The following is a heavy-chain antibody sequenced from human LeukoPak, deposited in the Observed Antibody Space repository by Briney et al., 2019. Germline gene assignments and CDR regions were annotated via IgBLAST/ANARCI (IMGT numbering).Heavy chain of an antibody. CDR1: GGSFSGYY. J-gene: IGHJ5*02. CDR2: INHSGST. V-gene: IGHV4-34*01. Sequence: SETLSLTCAVYGGSFSGYYWSWIRQPPGKGLEWIGEINHSGSTNYNPSLKSRVTISVDTSKNQFSLKLSSVTAADTAVYNCARGLGSWFDPWGQGTLVTVSS. CDR3: ARGLGSWFDP.